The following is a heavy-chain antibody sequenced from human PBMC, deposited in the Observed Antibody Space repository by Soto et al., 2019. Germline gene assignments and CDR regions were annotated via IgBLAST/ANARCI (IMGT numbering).Heavy chain of an antibody. Sequence: GGSLRLSCVVSEFTVSSYYMSWVRQAPGKGLEWVAVISYDGSNKYYADSVKGRLTISRDNSKNTLYLQMNSLRAEDTAVYYCAFDKVVARSFSVFNFGARGTLVPVSS. D-gene: IGHD2-15*01. CDR1: EFTVSSYY. J-gene: IGHJ3*01. CDR2: ISYDGSNK. CDR3: AFDKVVARSFSVFNF. V-gene: IGHV3-30*03.